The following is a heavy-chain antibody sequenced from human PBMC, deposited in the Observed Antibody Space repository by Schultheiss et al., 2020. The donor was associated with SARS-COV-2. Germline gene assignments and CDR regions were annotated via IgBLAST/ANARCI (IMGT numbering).Heavy chain of an antibody. V-gene: IGHV3-73*01. D-gene: IGHD1-7*01. CDR2: IRSKANSYAT. J-gene: IGHJ4*02. CDR1: GFTFSSYS. CDR3: TRLQLELFFDY. Sequence: GESLKISCAASGFTFSSYSMTWVRQAPGKGLEWVGRIRSKANSYATAYAASVKGRFTISRDDSKNTAYLQMNSLKTEDTAVYYCTRLQLELFFDYWGQGSLVTVSS.